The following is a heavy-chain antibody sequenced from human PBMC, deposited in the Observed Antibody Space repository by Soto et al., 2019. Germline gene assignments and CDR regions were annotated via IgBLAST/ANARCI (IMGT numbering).Heavy chain of an antibody. Sequence: QVQLVESGGGVVQPGRSLRLSCAASGFTFNMYGMHWVRQAPGKGLEWVAVIWYDGSKKDYAGSVKDRFTISRDNSKNTVFLQMDRLRVEDTAVYYCARVKGASLDYWGQGALVTVSS. CDR3: ARVKGASLDY. CDR2: IWYDGSKK. V-gene: IGHV3-33*01. J-gene: IGHJ4*02. CDR1: GFTFNMYG. D-gene: IGHD1-26*01.